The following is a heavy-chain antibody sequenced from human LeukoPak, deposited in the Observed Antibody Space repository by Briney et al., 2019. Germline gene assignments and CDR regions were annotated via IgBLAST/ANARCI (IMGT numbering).Heavy chain of an antibody. D-gene: IGHD3-10*01. V-gene: IGHV3-74*01. CDR1: GFTFSSYW. CDR2: INSDGSGT. Sequence: PGGSLRLSCAASGFTFSSYWMHWVRQAPGKGLVWVSRINSDGSGTSYADSVKGRFTITRDDAKNTLYLQMNSLRAEDTAVYYCARDREPYGSGSLSPWGQGTLVTVSS. J-gene: IGHJ5*02. CDR3: ARDREPYGSGSLSP.